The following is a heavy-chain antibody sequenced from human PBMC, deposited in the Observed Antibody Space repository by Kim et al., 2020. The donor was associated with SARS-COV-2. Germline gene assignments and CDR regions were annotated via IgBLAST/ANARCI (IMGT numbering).Heavy chain of an antibody. J-gene: IGHJ4*02. CDR3: ARDIQYGGNSVDY. D-gene: IGHD2-21*02. CDR2: IWYDGSNK. Sequence: GGSLRLSCAASGFTFSSYGMHWVRQAPGKGLEWVAVIWYDGSNKYYADSVKGRFTISRDNSKNTLYLQMNSLRAEDTAVYYCARDIQYGGNSVDYWGQGTLVTVSS. CDR1: GFTFSSYG. V-gene: IGHV3-33*01.